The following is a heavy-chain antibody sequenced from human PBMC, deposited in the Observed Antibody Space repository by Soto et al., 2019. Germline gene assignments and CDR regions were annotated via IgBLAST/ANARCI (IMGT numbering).Heavy chain of an antibody. CDR1: GFTFSSYG. Sequence: PGGSLRLSCAASGFTFSSYGMHWVRQAPGKGLEWVAVIWYDGSNKYYADSVKGRFTISRDNSKNTLYLQMNSLRAEDTAVYYCARDIFCGGDCFYYMDVWGKGTTVTVSS. CDR3: ARDIFCGGDCFYYMDV. CDR2: IWYDGSNK. D-gene: IGHD2-21*01. J-gene: IGHJ6*03. V-gene: IGHV3-33*01.